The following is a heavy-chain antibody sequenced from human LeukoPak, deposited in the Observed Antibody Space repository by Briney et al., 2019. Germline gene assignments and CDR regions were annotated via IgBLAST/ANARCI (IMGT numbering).Heavy chain of an antibody. V-gene: IGHV4-34*01. J-gene: IGHJ4*02. CDR1: GGSFSGYY. Sequence: SETLSLTCAVYGGSFSGYYWSWIRQPPGKGLEWIGEINHSGSTNYNPSLKSRVTISVDTSKNQFSLKLSSVTAADTAVYYCARGQDSDGDYGHYFDYWGRGTLVTVSS. CDR2: INHSGST. D-gene: IGHD4-17*01. CDR3: ARGQDSDGDYGHYFDY.